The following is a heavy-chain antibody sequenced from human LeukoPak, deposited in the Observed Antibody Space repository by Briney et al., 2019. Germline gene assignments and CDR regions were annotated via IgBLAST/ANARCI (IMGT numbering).Heavy chain of an antibody. CDR3: ARRWIGGHLYGDYYDY. V-gene: IGHV4-4*02. D-gene: IGHD3-16*01. CDR1: GGSISSSNW. Sequence: SETLSLTCAVSGGSISSSNWRSWVRQPPGKGLEWIGEIYHSGSTNYNPSLKSRVTISVDKSKNQFSLKLSSVTAADTAVYYCARRWIGGHLYGDYYDYWGQGTLVTVSS. CDR2: IYHSGST. J-gene: IGHJ4*02.